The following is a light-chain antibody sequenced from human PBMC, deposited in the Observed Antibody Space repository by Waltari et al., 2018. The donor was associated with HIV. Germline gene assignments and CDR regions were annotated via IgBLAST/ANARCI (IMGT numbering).Light chain of an antibody. CDR2: GAS. J-gene: IGKJ3*01. CDR1: QDINNY. V-gene: IGKV1-33*01. CDR3: QQYDVPFT. Sequence: DLQMTQSPSSLSASVGDRVTITCRASQDINNYLNWYQQKPGKAPNHLSYGASNLETGVPSRFSGSGSGTEFIFTIDSLQPEDIATYYCQQYDVPFTFGPGTKVDIK.